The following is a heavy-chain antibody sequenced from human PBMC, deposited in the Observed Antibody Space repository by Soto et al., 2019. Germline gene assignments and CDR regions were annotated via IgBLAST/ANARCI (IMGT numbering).Heavy chain of an antibody. Sequence: SETLSLTCTVSGGSIGSGGYYWGWIRHHPGKGLEWIGYIYYSGSTYYNPSLKSRVTISVDTSKNQFSLKLSSVTAADTAVYYCARVRSTTVTRSYYYYGMDVWGQGTTVTVS. D-gene: IGHD4-4*01. V-gene: IGHV4-31*03. CDR3: ARVRSTTVTRSYYYYGMDV. CDR1: GGSIGSGGYY. CDR2: IYYSGST. J-gene: IGHJ6*02.